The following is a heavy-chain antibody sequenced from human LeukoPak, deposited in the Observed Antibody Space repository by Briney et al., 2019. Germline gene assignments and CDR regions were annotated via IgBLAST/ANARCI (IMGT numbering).Heavy chain of an antibody. CDR3: AKDLGPTGAGWFDP. Sequence: PGGSLRLSCAASGFTFDEYAMHWVRQAPGKGLEWVSHISGDAVNTYYADSVKGRFTISRDNSKGSLYLQMNGLRTEDTALYYCAKDLGPTGAGWFDPWGQGMLVTVSS. V-gene: IGHV3-43*02. J-gene: IGHJ5*02. CDR1: GFTFDEYA. CDR2: ISGDAVNT. D-gene: IGHD1-14*01.